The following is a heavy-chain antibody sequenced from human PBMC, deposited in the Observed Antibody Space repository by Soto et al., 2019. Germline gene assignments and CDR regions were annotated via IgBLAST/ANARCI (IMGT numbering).Heavy chain of an antibody. D-gene: IGHD6-19*01. V-gene: IGHV3-30-3*01. CDR3: ARVRKQWLVYYYYGIDV. CDR2: ISFDGNNK. J-gene: IGHJ6*02. Sequence: QEQLVESGGGVVQPGRSLRLSCAASGFTFSAYAMHWVRQAPGKGLEWGAVISFDGNNKYHADSVKGRFTISRDNSKKTVYLQMNSLGPDDTAVYYCARVRKQWLVYYYYGIDVWGQGTTVTVSS. CDR1: GFTFSAYA.